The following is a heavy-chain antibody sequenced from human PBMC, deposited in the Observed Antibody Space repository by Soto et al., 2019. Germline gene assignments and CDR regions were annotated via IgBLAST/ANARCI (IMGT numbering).Heavy chain of an antibody. D-gene: IGHD3-22*01. V-gene: IGHV5-10-1*01. CDR2: IDPSDSQT. Sequence: GESLKLSCKGSGYSFAGYWITWVLQKPGKGLEWMGRIDPSDSQTYYSPSFRGHVTISVTKSITTVFLQWSSLRASDTAMYYCARQIYDSDTGPNFQYYFDSWGQGTPDTVSS. CDR3: ARQIYDSDTGPNFQYYFDS. J-gene: IGHJ4*02. CDR1: GYSFAGYW.